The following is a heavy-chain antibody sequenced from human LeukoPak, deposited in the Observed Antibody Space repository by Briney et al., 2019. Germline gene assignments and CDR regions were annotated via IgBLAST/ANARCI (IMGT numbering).Heavy chain of an antibody. Sequence: PGGALRLSCSVSGFTFISYVMHWGRQAPGKGLEYVSAISSNGDNTYYADSVKGRFTISRDNSKDTLYLQMSSLRADDTAVYYCVRGTGYWGQGTLVTVSS. V-gene: IGHV3-64D*06. J-gene: IGHJ4*02. CDR2: ISSNGDNT. CDR3: VRGTGY. CDR1: GFTFISYV.